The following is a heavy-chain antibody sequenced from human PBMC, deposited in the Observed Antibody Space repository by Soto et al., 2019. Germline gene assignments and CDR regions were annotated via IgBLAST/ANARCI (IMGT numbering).Heavy chain of an antibody. CDR3: AKGGRQWLVTSDFNY. CDR1: GFTFSIYA. Sequence: PGGSLRLSCSASGFTFSIYAMHWVRQAPGKGLEWVSSISTDGRSTDYADSVKGRFTISRDSSKNTVSLEMTSLRAEDTAVYYCAKGGRQWLVTSDFNYWGQGALVTVSS. V-gene: IGHV3-64*04. J-gene: IGHJ4*02. D-gene: IGHD6-19*01. CDR2: ISTDGRST.